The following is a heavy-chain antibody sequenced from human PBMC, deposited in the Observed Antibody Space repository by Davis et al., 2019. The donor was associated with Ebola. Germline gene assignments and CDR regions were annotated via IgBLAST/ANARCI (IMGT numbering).Heavy chain of an antibody. V-gene: IGHV3-7*03. CDR2: IKPDGGEK. Sequence: GESLKISCAASGFTVSSNYMSWVRQAPGKGPEWVAIIKPDGGEKNYVDSAKGRFTISRDNAKNSLFLQMDSLRDEDTALYYCASGDGRGRSYDMDVWGQGTTVTVSS. CDR1: GFTVSSNY. D-gene: IGHD3/OR15-3a*01. J-gene: IGHJ6*02. CDR3: ASGDGRGRSYDMDV.